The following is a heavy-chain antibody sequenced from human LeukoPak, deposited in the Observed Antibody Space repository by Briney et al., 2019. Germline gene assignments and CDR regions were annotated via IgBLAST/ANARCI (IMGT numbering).Heavy chain of an antibody. V-gene: IGHV4-59*01. J-gene: IGHJ4*02. D-gene: IGHD3-10*01. CDR1: GGSFSGYY. Sequence: SETLSLTCAVYGGSFSGYYWSWIRQPPGKGLEWIGYIYYSGSTNYNPSLKSRVTISVDTSKNQFSLKLSSVTAADTAVYYCARGTYYYGSGSPALDYWGQGTLVTVSS. CDR3: ARGTYYYGSGSPALDY. CDR2: IYYSGST.